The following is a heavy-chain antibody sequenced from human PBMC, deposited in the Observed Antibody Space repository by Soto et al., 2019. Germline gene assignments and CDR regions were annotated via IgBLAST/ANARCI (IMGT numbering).Heavy chain of an antibody. J-gene: IGHJ6*02. V-gene: IGHV1-69*01. CDR2: IMPLYAKP. D-gene: IGHD1-20*01. CDR3: ASLNNWSSGDGRIDV. Sequence: QVQLVQSGAEVNKPGSSVKVSCKASGGTFNTYTISWVRQVPGQGLEWMGGIMPLYAKPTYAQTFQGRLMIAADEHTNTVSIELSSLRSEDTALYYSASLNNWSSGDGRIDVWGRGTAVSVSS. CDR1: GGTFNTYT.